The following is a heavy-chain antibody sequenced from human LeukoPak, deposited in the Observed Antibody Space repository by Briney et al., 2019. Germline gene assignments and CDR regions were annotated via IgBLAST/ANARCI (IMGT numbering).Heavy chain of an antibody. J-gene: IGHJ4*02. CDR2: ISAYNGNT. D-gene: IGHD2-2*01. V-gene: IGHV1-18*01. CDR3: ALTKLGYCSGTICPYFDY. CDR1: GYTFTSYG. Sequence: ASVKVSCKASGYTFTSYGISWVRQAPGQGLEWMGWISAYNGNTNYAQKLQSRVTMTTDTSTSTAYMELRSLRSDDTAVYYCALTKLGYCSGTICPYFDYWGQGTLVTVSS.